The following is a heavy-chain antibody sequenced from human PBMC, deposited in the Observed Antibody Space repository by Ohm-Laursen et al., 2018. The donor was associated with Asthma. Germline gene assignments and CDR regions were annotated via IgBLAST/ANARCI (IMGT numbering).Heavy chain of an antibody. D-gene: IGHD6-13*01. Sequence: TLSLTCTVSGDSISNGGYYWSWIRQPPGKGLEWIGYIYYSGSTNYNPSLKSRVTISVDTSKNQFSLKLNSVTAADTAVYYCAIAIAAAGSLSLDYWGQGTLVTVSS. CDR1: GDSISNGGYY. J-gene: IGHJ4*02. CDR3: AIAIAAAGSLSLDY. CDR2: IYYSGST. V-gene: IGHV4-61*08.